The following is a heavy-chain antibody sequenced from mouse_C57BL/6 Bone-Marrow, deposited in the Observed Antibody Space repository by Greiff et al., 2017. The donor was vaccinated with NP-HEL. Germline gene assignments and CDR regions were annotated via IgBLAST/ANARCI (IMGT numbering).Heavy chain of an antibody. Sequence: EVQLQQSGAELVRPGASVKLSCTASGFNIKDDYMHWVKQRPEQGLEWIGWIDPENGDTEYASKFQGKATITADTSSNTAYLQLSSLTSEDTAVYYCTTLYYDSHYYAMDYWGQGTSVTVSS. CDR2: IDPENGDT. CDR1: GFNIKDDY. V-gene: IGHV14-4*01. D-gene: IGHD2-4*01. J-gene: IGHJ4*01. CDR3: TTLYYDSHYYAMDY.